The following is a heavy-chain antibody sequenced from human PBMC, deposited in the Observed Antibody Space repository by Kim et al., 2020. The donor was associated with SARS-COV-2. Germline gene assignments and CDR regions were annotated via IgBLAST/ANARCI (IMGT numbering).Heavy chain of an antibody. J-gene: IGHJ2*01. D-gene: IGHD3-10*01. CDR3: ARDRGELLWFGELLNWYFDL. CDR2: IKQDGSEK. Sequence: GGSLRLSCAASGFTFSSYWMSWVRQAPGKGLEWVANIKQDGSEKYYVDSVKGRFTISRDNAKNSLYLQMNSLRAEDTAVYYCARDRGELLWFGELLNWYFDLWGRGTLVTVSS. CDR1: GFTFSSYW. V-gene: IGHV3-7*03.